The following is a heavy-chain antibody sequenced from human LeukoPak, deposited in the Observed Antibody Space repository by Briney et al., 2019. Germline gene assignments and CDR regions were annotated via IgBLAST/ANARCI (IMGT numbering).Heavy chain of an antibody. Sequence: GGSLRLSCAASGFTFSSYSMSWVRQAPGKGLEWVSGVSGGGGITDYADSVKGRFTISRDNAKNSLYLQMNSLRAEDTAVYYCARDRSQWLASYFFDYWGQGTLVTVSS. CDR2: VSGGGGIT. CDR3: ARDRSQWLASYFFDY. J-gene: IGHJ4*02. V-gene: IGHV3-23*01. D-gene: IGHD6-19*01. CDR1: GFTFSSYS.